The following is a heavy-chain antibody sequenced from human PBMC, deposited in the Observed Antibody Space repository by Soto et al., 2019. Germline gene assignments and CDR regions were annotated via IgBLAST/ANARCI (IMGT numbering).Heavy chain of an antibody. J-gene: IGHJ4*02. Sequence: EMQLVESGGGLVPPGRSLRLSCAGFGFKFEDYAMHWVRQVPGKGLEWVSYINWNSGKMKYADSVKGRFTISRDNAKNSLYLHMTSLKSADTALYYCAKAGCSDANCHFWALESWGQGTLVSVSS. CDR1: GFKFEDYA. CDR3: AKAGCSDANCHFWALES. V-gene: IGHV3-9*01. D-gene: IGHD6-19*01. CDR2: INWNSGKM.